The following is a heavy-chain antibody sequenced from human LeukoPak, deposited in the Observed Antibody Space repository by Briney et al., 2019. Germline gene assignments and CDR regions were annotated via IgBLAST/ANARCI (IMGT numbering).Heavy chain of an antibody. CDR1: GGSISSGGYY. V-gene: IGHV4-31*03. D-gene: IGHD5-24*01. Sequence: SQTLSLTCTVSGGSISSGGYYWSWIRQHPGKGLEWIGYIYYSGSTYYNPSLKSRVTISVDTSKNQFSLKLSSVTAADTAVYYCARDWFFNYNGVFDSWGQGTLVTVSS. CDR2: IYYSGST. J-gene: IGHJ4*02. CDR3: ARDWFFNYNGVFDS.